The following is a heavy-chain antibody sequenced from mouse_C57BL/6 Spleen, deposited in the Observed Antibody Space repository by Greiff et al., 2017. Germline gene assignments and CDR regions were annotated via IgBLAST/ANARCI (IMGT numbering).Heavy chain of an antibody. CDR1: GYTFTDYN. V-gene: IGHV1-22*01. Sequence: EVQLQQSGPELVKPGASVKMSCKASGYTFTDYNMHWVKQSHGKSLEWIGYINPNNGGTSYNQKFKGKATVTVNKSSSTAYMELRSLTSEDSAVYYCAREGGSDYFDYWGQGTTLTVSS. CDR3: AREGGSDYFDY. CDR2: INPNNGGT. J-gene: IGHJ2*01.